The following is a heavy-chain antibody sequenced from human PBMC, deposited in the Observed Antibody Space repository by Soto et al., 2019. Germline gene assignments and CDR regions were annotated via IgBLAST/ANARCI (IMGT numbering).Heavy chain of an antibody. Sequence: EVQLVESGGALVQPGGSLRLSCAASGFMFSSYNMNWVRQAPGKGLEWVSYISSGSTTIYYADSVKGRFTISRDNAKDSLYLQMNSLRDEDTAVYYCARDRGTVTNYVGHDYGMDVWGQGTTVTVSS. V-gene: IGHV3-48*02. CDR3: ARDRGTVTNYVGHDYGMDV. D-gene: IGHD4-17*01. CDR2: ISSGSTTI. CDR1: GFMFSSYN. J-gene: IGHJ6*02.